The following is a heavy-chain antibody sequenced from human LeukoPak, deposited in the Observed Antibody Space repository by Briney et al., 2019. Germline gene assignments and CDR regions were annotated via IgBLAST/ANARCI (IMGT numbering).Heavy chain of an antibody. V-gene: IGHV1-2*02. D-gene: IGHD3-22*01. J-gene: IGHJ5*02. CDR2: INPNSGGT. CDR1: GYTFTGYY. CDR3: ARVAYYDSSGLDP. Sequence: ASVNVSCKASGYTFTGYYMHWVRQAPGQGLEWMGWINPNSGGTNYAQKFQGRVTMTRDTSISTAYMELSRLRSDDTAVYYCARVAYYDSSGLDPWGQGTLVTVSS.